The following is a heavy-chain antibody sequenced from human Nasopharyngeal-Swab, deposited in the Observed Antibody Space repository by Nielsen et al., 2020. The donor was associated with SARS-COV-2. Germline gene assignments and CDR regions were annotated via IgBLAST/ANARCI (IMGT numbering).Heavy chain of an antibody. V-gene: IGHV3-7*01. D-gene: IGHD3-3*01. CDR2: IKQDGSET. J-gene: IGHJ6*02. CDR3: ARDWSTIFGVIIRGGMDV. Sequence: GESLKISCAVSGFTFSNYSMSWVRQAPGKGLEWVANIKQDGSETYYVDSVKGRFTISRDSAKNTLYLQMTSLRPDDTAVYYCARDWSTIFGVIIRGGMDVWGQGTTVTVSS. CDR1: GFTFSNYS.